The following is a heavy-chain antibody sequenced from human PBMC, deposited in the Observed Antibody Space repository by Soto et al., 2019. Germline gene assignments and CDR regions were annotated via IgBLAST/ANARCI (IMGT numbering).Heavy chain of an antibody. CDR1: GGSISNYY. D-gene: IGHD3-10*01. J-gene: IGHJ4*02. CDR3: ARVGDSGGY. CDR2: IYYSGSP. Sequence: QVHLQESGPGLVKPSETLSLTCTVSGGSISNYYWSWIRQPPGKGLEWIGYIYYSGSPNYNPSLKSRVTISVDTSKNQFSLKLSSVTATDTAVYYCARVGDSGGYWGQGTLVTVSA. V-gene: IGHV4-59*01.